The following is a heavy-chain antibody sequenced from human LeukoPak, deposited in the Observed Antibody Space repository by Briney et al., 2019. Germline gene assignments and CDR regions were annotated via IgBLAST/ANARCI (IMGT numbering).Heavy chain of an antibody. CDR3: ATDDYRGLGY. J-gene: IGHJ4*02. D-gene: IGHD3-16*01. CDR2: IIQDGSET. Sequence: GGSLRLSCATSGITFRNYWMHWVRHAPGKGLVWVSHIIQDGSETFYADSVKGRFTISRDNAKNTVYLQMNSPRAEDTAVYYCATDDYRGLGYWGQGTLVTVSS. V-gene: IGHV3-74*01. CDR1: GITFRNYW.